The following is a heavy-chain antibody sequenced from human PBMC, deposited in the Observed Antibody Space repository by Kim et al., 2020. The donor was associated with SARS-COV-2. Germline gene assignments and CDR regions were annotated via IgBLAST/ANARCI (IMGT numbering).Heavy chain of an antibody. CDR1: GGSISSSSYY. V-gene: IGHV4-39*01. Sequence: SETLSLTCTVSGGSISSSSYYWGWIRQPPGKGLEWIGSIYYSGSTYYNPSLKSRVTISVDTSKNQFSLKLSSVTAADTAVYYCAPEGGATGVLDYWGQGTLVTVSS. CDR3: APEGGATGVLDY. CDR2: IYYSGST. D-gene: IGHD1-26*01. J-gene: IGHJ4*02.